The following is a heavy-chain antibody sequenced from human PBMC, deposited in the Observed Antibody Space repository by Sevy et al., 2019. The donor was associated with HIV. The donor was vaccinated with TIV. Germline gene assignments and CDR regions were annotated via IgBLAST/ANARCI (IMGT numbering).Heavy chain of an antibody. V-gene: IGHV3-53*01. CDR2: SYSDDSR. CDR3: ARLHPHIAAARAMDV. CDR1: GFTVTNNY. J-gene: IGHJ6*02. Sequence: GGSLRLSCAASGFTVTNNYISWVRQAPGKGLDWVALSYSDDSRYFADSVRGRFTISRYSLKNTLYLQMNSLRAEDTAVYYCARLHPHIAAARAMDVWGQGTTVTVSS. D-gene: IGHD6-13*01.